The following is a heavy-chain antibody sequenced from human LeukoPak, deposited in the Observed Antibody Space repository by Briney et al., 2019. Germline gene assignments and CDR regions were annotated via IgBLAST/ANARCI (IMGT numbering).Heavy chain of an antibody. CDR1: GYTFTSYY. CDR2: INPSGGST. V-gene: IGHV1-46*01. D-gene: IGHD3-10*01. J-gene: IGHJ5*02. Sequence: ASVKVSCKASGYTFTSYYMHWVRQAPGQGLEWMGIINPSGGSTSYAQKFQGRVTMTRDTSTSTVYMELSSLRSEDTAVYYCARDRITMVRGVKSGNNWFDPWGQGTLVTVSS. CDR3: ARDRITMVRGVKSGNNWFDP.